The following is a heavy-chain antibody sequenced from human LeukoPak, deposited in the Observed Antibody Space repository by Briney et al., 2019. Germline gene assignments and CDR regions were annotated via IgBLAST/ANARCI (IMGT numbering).Heavy chain of an antibody. CDR1: GGSISSYY. D-gene: IGHD3-9*01. CDR3: ARGFDGLS. Sequence: SETLSLTCTVSGGSISSYYWSWIRQPPGKGLEWIGEINHSGSTNYNPSLKSRVTISVDTSKNQFSLKLSSVTAADTAVYYCARGFDGLSWGQGTLVTVSS. J-gene: IGHJ4*02. V-gene: IGHV4-34*01. CDR2: INHSGST.